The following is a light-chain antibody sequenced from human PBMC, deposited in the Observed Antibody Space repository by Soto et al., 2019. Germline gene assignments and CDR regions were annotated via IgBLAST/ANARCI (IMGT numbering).Light chain of an antibody. Sequence: DIQMTQSPSTLSGSVGDRVTITCRASQTISSWLDWYQQKPGKAPKLLIYDASSLESGVPSRFSGSGAGTDFTLTISSLQPEDFATYYCQQLNSYPLTFGGGTKVDI. J-gene: IGKJ4*02. CDR1: QTISSW. CDR2: DAS. CDR3: QQLNSYPLT. V-gene: IGKV1-5*01.